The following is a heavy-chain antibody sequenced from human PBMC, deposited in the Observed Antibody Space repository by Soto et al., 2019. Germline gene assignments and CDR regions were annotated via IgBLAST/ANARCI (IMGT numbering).Heavy chain of an antibody. D-gene: IGHD2-15*01. Sequence: PSQTLSLTCAISGDSVSSSTSAWNWIRQSPSRGLEWLGRTYYRSKWYYDYAISLKSRITIDTDTSKNQISLHLNSVTPKDTTLKYSVGEDGNDTVDACGPGTRV. CDR2: TYYRSKWYY. CDR3: VGEDGNDTVDA. J-gene: IGHJ3*01. CDR1: GDSVSSSTSA. V-gene: IGHV6-1*01.